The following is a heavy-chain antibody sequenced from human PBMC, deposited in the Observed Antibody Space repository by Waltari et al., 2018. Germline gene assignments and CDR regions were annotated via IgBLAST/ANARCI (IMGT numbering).Heavy chain of an antibody. D-gene: IGHD6-19*01. Sequence: EAQQVDSWGDLVQPGGSLSLSCVVPGLPLSNYWMSAVRQAPGKGLKWVANINKDGTETYYVDSVRGRFTISKDDAKNSVYLQMNSLKVEDTAVYYCIRDYGSPYWGQGTLVTVSS. CDR1: GLPLSNYW. CDR2: INKDGTET. CDR3: IRDYGSPY. J-gene: IGHJ4*02. V-gene: IGHV3-7*03.